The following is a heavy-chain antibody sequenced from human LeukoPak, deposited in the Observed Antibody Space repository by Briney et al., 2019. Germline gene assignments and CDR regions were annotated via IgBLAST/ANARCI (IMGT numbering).Heavy chain of an antibody. Sequence: QPGGSLRLSCAASGFTFSSYSMNWVRQAPGKGLEWVSYISSSSNTIYYADSVKGRFTISRDNAKNSLYLQMNSLRDEDTAVYYCAKLAVASVHYGMDVWGQGTTVTVSS. J-gene: IGHJ6*02. D-gene: IGHD6-19*01. CDR2: ISSSSNTI. CDR3: AKLAVASVHYGMDV. V-gene: IGHV3-48*02. CDR1: GFTFSSYS.